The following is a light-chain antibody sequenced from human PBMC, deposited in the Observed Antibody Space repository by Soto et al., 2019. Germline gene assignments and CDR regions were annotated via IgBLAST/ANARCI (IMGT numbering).Light chain of an antibody. J-gene: IGLJ1*01. CDR3: SSYTTGSTLPWV. Sequence: QSVLTQPASVSGSPGQSITISCTGSGNDIGTYEYVSWHQHHPGRAPKLIIFGVNDRPSGISDRFSGSKSGNTASLTTFGLQLEDEAVYYCSSYTTGSTLPWVFGTGTKVTVL. CDR1: GNDIGTYEY. CDR2: GVN. V-gene: IGLV2-14*01.